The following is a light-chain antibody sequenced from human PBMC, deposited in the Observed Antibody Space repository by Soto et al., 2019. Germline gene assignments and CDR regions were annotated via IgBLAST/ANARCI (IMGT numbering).Light chain of an antibody. Sequence: EIVMTQSPATLSVSPGERATLSCRARQSVSSNLAWYQQKPGQAPRLLIYGSSTRATGIPARFSGSESGTEFTLTISSLQSEDFAVYYCQQYNNWPPRYTFGQRTKLEIK. CDR2: GSS. V-gene: IGKV3-15*01. CDR1: QSVSSN. CDR3: QQYNNWPPRYT. J-gene: IGKJ2*01.